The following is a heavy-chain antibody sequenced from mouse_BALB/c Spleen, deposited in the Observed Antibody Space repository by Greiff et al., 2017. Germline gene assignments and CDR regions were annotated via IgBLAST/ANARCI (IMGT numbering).Heavy chain of an antibody. CDR1: GYTFTSYW. CDR3: TRGVYGDAMDY. V-gene: IGHV1-5*01. CDR2: IYPGNSDT. Sequence: EVQLQQSGTVLARPGASVKMSCKASGYTFTSYWMHWVKQRPGQGLEWIGAIYPGNSDTSYNQKFKGKAKLTAVTSTSTAYMELSSLTNEDSAVYYCTRGVYGDAMDYWGQGTSVTVSS. D-gene: IGHD1-1*02. J-gene: IGHJ4*01.